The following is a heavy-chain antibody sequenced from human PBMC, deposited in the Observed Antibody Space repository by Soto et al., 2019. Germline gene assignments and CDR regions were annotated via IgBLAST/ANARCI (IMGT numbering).Heavy chain of an antibody. CDR1: GYTFTSYG. J-gene: IGHJ4*02. Sequence: ASVKVSCKASGYTFTSYGISWVRQAPGQGLEWMGWISAYNGNTNYAQKLQGRVTMTTDTSTSTAYMELRSLRSDDTAVYYCARDRTIFGVVIHEYHDYWGQGTLVTVSS. D-gene: IGHD3-3*01. CDR3: ARDRTIFGVVIHEYHDY. V-gene: IGHV1-18*01. CDR2: ISAYNGNT.